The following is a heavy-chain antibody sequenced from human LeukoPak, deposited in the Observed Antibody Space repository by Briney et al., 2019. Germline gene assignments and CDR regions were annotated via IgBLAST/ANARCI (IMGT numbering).Heavy chain of an antibody. CDR1: GFTLSSHA. D-gene: IGHD2-2*01. V-gene: IGHV3-30*04. J-gene: IGHJ4*02. Sequence: GRSLRLSCAASGFTLSSHAMHWVRQAPGKGLEWVAVISYDGSNKYYADSVKGRFTISRDNSKNTLYLQMNSLRAEDTAAYYCARGGDIVVVPAAMYVPYYFDYWGQGTLVTVSS. CDR2: ISYDGSNK. CDR3: ARGGDIVVVPAAMYVPYYFDY.